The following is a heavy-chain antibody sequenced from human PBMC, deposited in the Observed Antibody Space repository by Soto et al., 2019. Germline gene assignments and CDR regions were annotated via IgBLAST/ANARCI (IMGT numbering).Heavy chain of an antibody. D-gene: IGHD3-3*01. J-gene: IGHJ4*02. Sequence: PGGSLRLSCAASGFTFSSYEMNWFRQAPGKGLEWVSYISSSGSTIYYADSVKGRFTISRDNAKNSLYLQMNSLRAEDTAVYYCARAVRFLEWLHDYWGQGTLVTVSS. V-gene: IGHV3-48*03. CDR3: ARAVRFLEWLHDY. CDR2: ISSSGSTI. CDR1: GFTFSSYE.